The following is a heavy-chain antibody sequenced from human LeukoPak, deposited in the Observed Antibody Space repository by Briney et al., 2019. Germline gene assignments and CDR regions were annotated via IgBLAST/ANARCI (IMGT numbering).Heavy chain of an antibody. CDR1: GFTVSSNY. CDR2: IYSGDST. V-gene: IGHV3-53*01. CDR3: ARGGVVTTVYYYMDV. J-gene: IGHJ6*03. D-gene: IGHD2-21*02. Sequence: GGSLRLSCAASGFTVSSNYMSWVRQAPGKGLEWVSIIYSGDSTYYADSVKGRFTISRDNSKNTLYLQMNSLRAEDTAVYYCARGGVVTTVYYYMDVWGKGTTVTIS.